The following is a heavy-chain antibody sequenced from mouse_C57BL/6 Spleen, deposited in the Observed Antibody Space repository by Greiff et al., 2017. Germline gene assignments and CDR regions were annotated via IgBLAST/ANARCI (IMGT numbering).Heavy chain of an antibody. CDR3: AREGGDGYYGY. CDR1: GFTFSSYA. CDR2: ISDGGSYT. V-gene: IGHV5-4*01. Sequence: EVKLMESGGGLVKPGGSLKLSCAASGFTFSSYAMSWVRQTPEKRLEWVATISDGGSYTYYPDNVKGRFTISRDNAKNNLYLQMSHLKSEDTAMYYCAREGGDGYYGYWGQGTTLTVSS. D-gene: IGHD2-3*01. J-gene: IGHJ2*01.